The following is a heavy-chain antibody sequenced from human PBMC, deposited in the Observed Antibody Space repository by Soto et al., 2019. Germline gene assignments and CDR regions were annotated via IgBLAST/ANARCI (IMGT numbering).Heavy chain of an antibody. CDR1: GGSISSYY. V-gene: IGHV4-59*08. D-gene: IGHD3-10*01. CDR3: ASLYGEYYYYFMDV. CDR2: SYYSGST. J-gene: IGHJ6*03. Sequence: QVQLQESGPGLVKPSETLSLTCTVSGGSISSYYWSWIRQPPGKGLEWIGYSYYSGSTNYNPSLKSLVTTAVDTSKNQFSLKLSSVTAADTAVYYCASLYGEYYYYFMDVWGKGTTVTVSS.